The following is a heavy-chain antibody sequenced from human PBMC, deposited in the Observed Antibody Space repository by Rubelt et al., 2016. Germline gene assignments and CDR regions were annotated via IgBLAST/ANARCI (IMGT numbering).Heavy chain of an antibody. CDR1: GYTFTSFY. J-gene: IGHJ6*02. CDR3: AGRGTSVVYYGMGV. Sequence: GASVKVSCKPSGYTFTSFYIHWMRQAPGQGLEWMGLINTEDGGTIYAQKFRGRVTVTRDTSTSTVYFQLSRLRSEDTAVYYCAGRGTSVVYYGMGVWGQGTTVTVSS. D-gene: IGHD1-7*01. V-gene: IGHV1-46*01. CDR2: INTEDGGT.